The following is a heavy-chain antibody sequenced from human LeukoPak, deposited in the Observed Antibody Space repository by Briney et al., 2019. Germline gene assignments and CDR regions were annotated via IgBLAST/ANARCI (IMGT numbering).Heavy chain of an antibody. CDR3: AALARDY. V-gene: IGHV3-23*01. Sequence: GGSLRLSCEFPFSDYAVSWVRQAPGKGLEWVSTISGRGDSTYYADSVKGRFTVSRDNSKNTVFLQMNSLRVEDTAVYYCAALARDYWGQGILVTVSS. CDR1: FPFSDYA. CDR2: ISGRGDST. D-gene: IGHD3-3*02. J-gene: IGHJ4*02.